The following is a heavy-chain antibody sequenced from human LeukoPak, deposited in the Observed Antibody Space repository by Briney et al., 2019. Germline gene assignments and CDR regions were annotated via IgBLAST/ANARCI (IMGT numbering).Heavy chain of an antibody. V-gene: IGHV3-23*01. J-gene: IGHJ3*02. CDR3: AKGGDSSGYWENAFDI. Sequence: GGSLRLSCAASGFTFSSCAMSWVRQAPGKGLEWVSGISGSGTRTYNADSAKGRFTISRDKSKNTLYLQMNSLRAEDTAVYYCAKGGDSSGYWENAFDIWGQGTMVTVSS. D-gene: IGHD3-22*01. CDR1: GFTFSSCA. CDR2: ISGSGTRT.